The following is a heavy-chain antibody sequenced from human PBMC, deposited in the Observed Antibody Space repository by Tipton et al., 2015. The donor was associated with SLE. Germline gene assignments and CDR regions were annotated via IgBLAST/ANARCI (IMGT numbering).Heavy chain of an antibody. V-gene: IGHV4-4*09. CDR3: ASLGRNYYNGMDV. J-gene: IGHJ6*02. CDR2: IQTSEST. D-gene: IGHD3-10*01. CDR1: GVSISSYY. Sequence: TLSLTCSVSGVSISSYYWSWIRQSPGKGLEWIGYIQTSESTKYNPSLKSRVTISVDTSKNQFSLRLRSVTVADTAVYYCASLGRNYYNGMDVWGQGTTVIVSS.